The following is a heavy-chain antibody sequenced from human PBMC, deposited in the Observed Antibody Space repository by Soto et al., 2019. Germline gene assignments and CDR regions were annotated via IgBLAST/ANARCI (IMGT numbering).Heavy chain of an antibody. CDR3: ARGYSYGYWNGYYFDY. D-gene: IGHD5-18*01. J-gene: IGHJ4*02. Sequence: QVQLVQSGAEVKKPGSSVKVSCKASGGTFSSYAISWVRQAPGQGLEWMGGIIPIFGTANYAQKFEGRVTITADESTSTAYMELSSLRSEDTAVYYCARGYSYGYWNGYYFDYWGQGTLVTSPQ. CDR1: GGTFSSYA. V-gene: IGHV1-69*01. CDR2: IIPIFGTA.